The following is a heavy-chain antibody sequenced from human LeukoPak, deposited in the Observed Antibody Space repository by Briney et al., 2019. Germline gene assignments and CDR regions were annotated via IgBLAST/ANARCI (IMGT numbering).Heavy chain of an antibody. D-gene: IGHD4-11*01. Sequence: PGGSLRLSCAASGSTFSSHTMNWVRQAPGKGLEWVSYISSTSSVIYYADSVKGRFTISRDNAKSSLYLQMNSLRAEDTAIYYCAKNTKPTLITPDFWGQGTLVTVSS. J-gene: IGHJ4*02. V-gene: IGHV3-48*04. CDR1: GSTFSSHT. CDR3: AKNTKPTLITPDF. CDR2: ISSTSSVI.